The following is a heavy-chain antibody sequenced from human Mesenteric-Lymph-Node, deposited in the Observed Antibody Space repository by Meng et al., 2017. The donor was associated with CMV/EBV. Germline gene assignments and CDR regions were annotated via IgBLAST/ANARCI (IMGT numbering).Heavy chain of an antibody. V-gene: IGHV4-39*01. CDR3: ARRGNYDSDYSEY. D-gene: IGHD3-22*01. CDR1: GDSISNSTYY. CDR2: VHHSGTT. J-gene: IGHJ4*02. Sequence: QLQLQESRPGLVKASETLSLSCIVSGDSISNSTYYWTWIRQPPGKGLEWIGSVHHSGTTYYNPSLKGRLTISVDTSANLFSLRLTTVTAADTATYYCARRGNYDSDYSEYWGQGTLVTVSS.